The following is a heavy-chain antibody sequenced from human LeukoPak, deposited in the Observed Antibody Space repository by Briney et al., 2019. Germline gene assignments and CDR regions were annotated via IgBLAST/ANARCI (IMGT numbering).Heavy chain of an antibody. CDR3: ARGGPILRGWFDP. CDR1: NGPITTTKW. Sequence: SGTLSLTCTVSNGPITTTKWWSWVRQPPGKGLEWIGEINHSGSTNYNPSLKSRVTISVDTSKNQFSLKLSSVTAADTAVYYCARGGPILRGWFDPWGQGTLVTVSS. CDR2: INHSGST. D-gene: IGHD2/OR15-2a*01. J-gene: IGHJ5*02. V-gene: IGHV4-4*02.